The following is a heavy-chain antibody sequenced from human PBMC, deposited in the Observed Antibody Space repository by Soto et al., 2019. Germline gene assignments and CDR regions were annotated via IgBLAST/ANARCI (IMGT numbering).Heavy chain of an antibody. V-gene: IGHV3-30-3*01. J-gene: IGHJ4*02. CDR3: ARVAVEMATIHVFDY. CDR2: ISYDGSNK. CDR1: GFTFSSYA. D-gene: IGHD5-12*01. Sequence: QVQLVESGGGVVQPGRSLRLSCAASGFTFSSYAMHWVRQAPGKGLERVAVISYDGSNKYYADSVKGRFTISRDNYKNTLYLQMNSLRAEDTAVYYCARVAVEMATIHVFDYWGQGTLVTVSS.